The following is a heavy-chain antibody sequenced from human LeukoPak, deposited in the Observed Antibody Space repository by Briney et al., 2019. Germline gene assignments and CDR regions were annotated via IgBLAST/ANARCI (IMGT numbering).Heavy chain of an antibody. CDR3: ASSEYYDSSGYRLYYFDY. D-gene: IGHD3-22*01. J-gene: IGHJ4*02. Sequence: PSETLSLTCTVSGGSISSGDYYWSWIRQPPGKGLEWIGYIYYSGSTYYNPSLKSRVTISVDTSKNQFSLKLSSVTAADTAVYYCASSEYYDSSGYRLYYFDYWGQGTLVTVSS. V-gene: IGHV4-30-4*01. CDR1: GGSISSGDYY. CDR2: IYYSGST.